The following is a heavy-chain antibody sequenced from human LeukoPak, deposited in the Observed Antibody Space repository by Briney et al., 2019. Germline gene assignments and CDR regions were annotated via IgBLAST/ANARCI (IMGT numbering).Heavy chain of an antibody. V-gene: IGHV1-46*01. CDR1: GYTFTSYY. J-gene: IGHJ3*02. Sequence: ASVKVSCKASGYTFTSYYMHRVRQAPGQGLEWMGIINPSGGSTSYAQKFQGRVTMTRDMSTSTVYMELSSLRSEDTAVYYCARVDSPYAFDIWGQGTMVTVSS. CDR2: INPSGGST. CDR3: ARVDSPYAFDI. D-gene: IGHD2-2*03.